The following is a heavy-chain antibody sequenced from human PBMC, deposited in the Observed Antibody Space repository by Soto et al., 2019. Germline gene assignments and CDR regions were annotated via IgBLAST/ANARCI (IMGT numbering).Heavy chain of an antibody. J-gene: IGHJ6*02. CDR2: VSANGDIT. V-gene: IGHV3-23*01. CDR1: GFTFSEYA. CDR3: ARGDRGGSGSPASYYFSGLDV. D-gene: IGHD3-10*01. Sequence: EVKVLESGGDLVQPGGSLRLSCVASGFTFSEYAMTWVRKAQGKGLDWVSSVSANGDITYYADSVKGRFTISRDNSNNTLLLQMNSLRAEDTALYYCARGDRGGSGSPASYYFSGLDVWGQGTTVIVSS.